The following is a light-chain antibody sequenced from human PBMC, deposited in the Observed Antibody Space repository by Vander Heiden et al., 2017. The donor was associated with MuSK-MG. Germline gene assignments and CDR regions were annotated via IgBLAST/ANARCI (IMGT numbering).Light chain of an antibody. CDR1: RLPAVY. V-gene: IGLV3-19*01. CDR3: CARDASGDHRV. J-gene: IGLJ3*02. CDR2: GDN. Sequence: SELTQDPAVSVALGQPVRIPCRGDRLPAVYASWYQQKPGQAPLLVMYGDNNRPSGIPDRFSGSSSGSTASLTITGAQAEDEADYYCCARDASGDHRVFGGGSKVTVL.